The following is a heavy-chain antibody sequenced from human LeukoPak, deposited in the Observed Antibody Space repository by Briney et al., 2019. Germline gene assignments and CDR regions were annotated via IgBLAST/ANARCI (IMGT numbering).Heavy chain of an antibody. J-gene: IGHJ4*02. V-gene: IGHV3-21*01. D-gene: IGHD6-25*01. CDR1: GFTFSSYS. Sequence: GGSLRLSCAASGFTFSSYSMNWVRQAPGKGLEWVSSISSSSSYIYYADSVKGRFTISRDNAKNSLYLQMNSLRAEDAAVYYCARESSSAFDYWGQGTLVTVSS. CDR2: ISSSSSYI. CDR3: ARESSSAFDY.